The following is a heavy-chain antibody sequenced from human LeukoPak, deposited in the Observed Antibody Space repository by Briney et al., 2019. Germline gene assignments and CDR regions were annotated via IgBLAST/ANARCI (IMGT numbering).Heavy chain of an antibody. J-gene: IGHJ4*02. V-gene: IGHV3-21*01. D-gene: IGHD1-26*01. Sequence: GGSLRLSCAASGFTFSSYSMNWVRQAPGKGLEWVSSISSSSYIYYADSVKGRFTISRDNAKNSLYLQMNSLRAEDTAVYYCAREGVTFGELSGSYYIDYWGQGTLVTVSS. CDR1: GFTFSSYS. CDR2: ISSSSYI. CDR3: AREGVTFGELSGSYYIDY.